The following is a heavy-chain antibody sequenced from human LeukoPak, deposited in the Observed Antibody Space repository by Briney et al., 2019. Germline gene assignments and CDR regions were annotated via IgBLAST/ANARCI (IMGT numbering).Heavy chain of an antibody. D-gene: IGHD3-22*01. V-gene: IGHV3-21*01. CDR3: AREPRGDSSGTDAFDI. CDR1: GFTFSSYS. CDR2: ISSSSSYI. Sequence: RGSLRLSCAASGFTFSSYSMNWVRQAPGKGLEWVSSISSSSSYIYYADSVKGRFTISRDNAKNSLYLQMNSLRAEDTAVYYCAREPRGDSSGTDAFDIWGQGTMVTVSS. J-gene: IGHJ3*02.